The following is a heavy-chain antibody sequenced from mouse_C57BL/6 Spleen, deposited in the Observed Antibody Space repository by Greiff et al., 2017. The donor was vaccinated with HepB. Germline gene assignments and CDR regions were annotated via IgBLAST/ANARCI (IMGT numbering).Heavy chain of an antibody. V-gene: IGHV1-81*01. J-gene: IGHJ1*03. CDR2: IYPRSGNT. CDR1: GYTFTSYG. Sequence: QVQLKESGAELARPGASVKLSCKASGYTFTSYGISWVKQRTGQGLEWIGEIYPRSGNTYYNEKFKGKATLTADKSSSTAYMELRSLTSEDSAVYFCARSYYGSSSRYWYFDVWGTGTTVTVSS. CDR3: ARSYYGSSSRYWYFDV. D-gene: IGHD1-1*01.